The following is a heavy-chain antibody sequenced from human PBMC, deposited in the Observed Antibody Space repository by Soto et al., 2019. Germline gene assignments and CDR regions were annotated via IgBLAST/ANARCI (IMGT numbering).Heavy chain of an antibody. CDR2: IYYSGST. V-gene: IGHV4-61*01. CDR3: ARVSSSRGLVNYFDY. Sequence: QVQLQESGPGLVKPSETLSLTCTVSGGSVSSGSYYWSWIRQPPGKGLECIGYIYYSGSTNYNPSLKSRVTISVDTSKNQFSLKLSSVTAADTAVYYCARVSSSRGLVNYFDYWGQGTLVTVSS. CDR1: GGSVSSGSYY. J-gene: IGHJ4*02. D-gene: IGHD2-2*01.